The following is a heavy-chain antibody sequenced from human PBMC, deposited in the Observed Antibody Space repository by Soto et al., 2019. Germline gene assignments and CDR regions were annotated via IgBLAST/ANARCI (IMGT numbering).Heavy chain of an antibody. D-gene: IGHD3-16*01. J-gene: IGHJ3*02. Sequence: PWRCLSLSWVPAALTLSNAWMSWGRQAAGNWREWVGRIKSKTDGRTTDYAAPVKGRFTITRDDSKNTLYLQMNSLKTEDTAVYYCTTSYDYVGASYWRWAFDIWGQGTMVTVSS. V-gene: IGHV3-15*01. CDR2: IKSKTDGRTT. CDR1: ALTLSNAW. CDR3: TTSYDYVGASYWRWAFDI.